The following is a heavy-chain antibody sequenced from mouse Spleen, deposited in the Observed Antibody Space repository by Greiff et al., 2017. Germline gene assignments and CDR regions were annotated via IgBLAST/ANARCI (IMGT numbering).Heavy chain of an antibody. J-gene: IGHJ2*01. CDR2: ISSGSSTI. CDR1: GFTFSDYG. V-gene: IGHV5-17*01. D-gene: IGHD1-1*01. CDR3: ARPLYYGSSAYFDY. Sequence: EVQGVESGGGLVKPGGSLKLSCAASGFTFSDYGMHWVRQAPEKGLEWVAYISSGSSTIYYADTVKGRFTISRDNAKNTLFLQMTSLRSEDTAMYYCARPLYYGSSAYFDYWGQGTTLTVSS.